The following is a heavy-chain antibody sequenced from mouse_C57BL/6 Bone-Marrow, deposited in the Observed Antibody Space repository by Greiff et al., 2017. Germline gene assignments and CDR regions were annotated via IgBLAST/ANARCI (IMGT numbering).Heavy chain of an antibody. CDR1: GFTFSSYA. D-gene: IGHD2-4*01. Sequence: EVMLVESGEGLVKPGGSLKLSCAASGFTFSSYAMSWVRQTPEKRLEWVAYISSGGDYIYYADTVKGRFTISRDNARNTLYLQMSSLKSEDTAMYYCTYDYACYYAMDYWGQGTSVTVSS. V-gene: IGHV5-9-1*02. CDR2: ISSGGDYI. CDR3: TYDYACYYAMDY. J-gene: IGHJ4*01.